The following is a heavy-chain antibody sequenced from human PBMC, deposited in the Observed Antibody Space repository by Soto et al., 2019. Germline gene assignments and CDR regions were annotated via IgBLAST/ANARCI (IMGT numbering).Heavy chain of an antibody. J-gene: IGHJ4*02. CDR1: GGSFSGYY. Sequence: QVQLQQWGAGLLKPSETLSLTCAVYGGSFSGYYWSWIRQPPGKGLEWIGEINHSGSTNYNPSLKSRVTISVDTSKNQFSLKLSSVTAADTAVYYCARGRGRAAARGYFDYRGQGTLVTVSS. CDR3: ARGRGRAAARGYFDY. V-gene: IGHV4-34*01. CDR2: INHSGST. D-gene: IGHD2-2*01.